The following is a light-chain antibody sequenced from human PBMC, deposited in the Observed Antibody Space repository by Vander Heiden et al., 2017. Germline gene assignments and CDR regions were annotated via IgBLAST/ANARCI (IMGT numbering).Light chain of an antibody. J-gene: IGKJ4*01. CDR3: QQTYSLPFT. Sequence: DIQMTQSPSSLSANVGDRVAITCRASQSISNFLNWYQHKPGKAPNLLIYRASTLQTGVPSRFSGSSSGTDFTLTISSLQPEDFATYYCQQTYSLPFTFGGGTKTEIK. CDR2: RAS. CDR1: QSISNF. V-gene: IGKV1-39*01.